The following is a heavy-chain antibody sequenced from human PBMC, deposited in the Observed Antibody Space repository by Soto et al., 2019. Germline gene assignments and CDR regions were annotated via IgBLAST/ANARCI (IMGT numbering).Heavy chain of an antibody. Sequence: SETLSLTCTVSGGSISSGGYYWSWIRQHPGKGLEWIGYIYYSGSTYYNPSLKSRVTISVDTSKDQFSLKLSSVTAADTAVYYCARSRDYGYYYGMDVWGQGTTVTVSS. CDR3: ARSRDYGYYYGMDV. V-gene: IGHV4-31*03. J-gene: IGHJ6*02. CDR1: GGSISSGGYY. D-gene: IGHD4-17*01. CDR2: IYYSGST.